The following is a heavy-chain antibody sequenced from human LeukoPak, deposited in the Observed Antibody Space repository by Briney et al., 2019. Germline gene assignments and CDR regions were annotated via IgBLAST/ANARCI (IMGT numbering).Heavy chain of an antibody. CDR3: ARSPGYYYDSSGYYHTPLDAFDI. D-gene: IGHD3-22*01. CDR2: ISSSGSTI. Sequence: GGSLRLSCAASGFTFSSYEMNWVRQAPGKGLEWVSYISSSGSTIYYADSVKGRFTISRDNAKNSLYLQMNSQRAEDTAVYYCARSPGYYYDSSGYYHTPLDAFDIWGQGTMVTVSS. J-gene: IGHJ3*02. V-gene: IGHV3-48*03. CDR1: GFTFSSYE.